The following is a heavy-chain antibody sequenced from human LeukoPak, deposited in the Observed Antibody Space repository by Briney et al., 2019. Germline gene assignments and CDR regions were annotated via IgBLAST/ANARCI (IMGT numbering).Heavy chain of an antibody. J-gene: IGHJ4*02. CDR3: ARGVDRSKIGY. D-gene: IGHD1-26*01. CDR1: SGSVSGLY. V-gene: IGHV4-34*01. Sequence: PSETLSLTCTVYSGSVSGLYWNWIRQPPEKGLEWIGEIHPQGTITYSPSLESRVTMSLDTSKNQFSLRLTSVTAADTAVYYCARGVDRSKIGYWGQGTLVTVSS. CDR2: IHPQGTI.